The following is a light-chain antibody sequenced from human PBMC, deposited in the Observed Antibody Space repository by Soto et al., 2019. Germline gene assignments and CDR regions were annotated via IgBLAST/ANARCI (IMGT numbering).Light chain of an antibody. CDR3: QHYNSYSEA. Sequence: DIQMTQSPSTLSGSVGDRVTITCRASQTISSWLAWYQQKPGKVPKLLIYKASTLKSGVPSRFSGSGSGTEFTLTISSLQPDDFATYYRQHYNSYSEAFGQGTKVELK. CDR2: KAS. J-gene: IGKJ1*01. V-gene: IGKV1-5*03. CDR1: QTISSW.